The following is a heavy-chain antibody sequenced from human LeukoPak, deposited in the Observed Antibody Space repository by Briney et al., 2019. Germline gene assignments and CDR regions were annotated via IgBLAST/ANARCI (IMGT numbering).Heavy chain of an antibody. D-gene: IGHD4-11*01. V-gene: IGHV3-23*01. J-gene: IGHJ4*02. CDR3: TTRLQHHFDY. Sequence: GGSLRLSCATSGFTFSSYTMNWVRQTPGKGLEWVSTISDRDRNTHHADSLNGRFTISRDDFLNMVYLRMDRLTVEDTAVYYCTTRLQHHFDYWGQGTPVTVSS. CDR2: ISDRDRNT. CDR1: GFTFSSYT.